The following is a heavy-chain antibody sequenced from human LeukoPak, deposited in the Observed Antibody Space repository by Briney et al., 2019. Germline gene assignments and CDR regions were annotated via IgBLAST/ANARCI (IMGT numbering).Heavy chain of an antibody. Sequence: GGSLRLSCAASGFTFNDYGMHWVRQAPGKGLEWLAVIWFDETNKYYAESVKGRFTISRDNSKNTLYLHMRSLRAEDTAVYYCARDLYSSTYYIVDYYYYGMDVWGQGTTVTVSS. CDR3: ARDLYSSTYYIVDYYYYGMDV. CDR1: GFTFNDYG. D-gene: IGHD6-13*01. J-gene: IGHJ6*02. V-gene: IGHV3-33*01. CDR2: IWFDETNK.